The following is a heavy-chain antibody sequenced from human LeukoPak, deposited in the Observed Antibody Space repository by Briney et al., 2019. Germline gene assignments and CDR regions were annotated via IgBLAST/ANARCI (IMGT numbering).Heavy chain of an antibody. J-gene: IGHJ6*03. D-gene: IGHD6-6*01. Sequence: ASVKVSCKASGYTFTGYYMHWVRQAPGQGLEWMGWINPNSGGTNYAQKFQGRVTMTRDTSISTAYMELSRLRSDDTAVYYCARDAGRYGSSSLVGSDYYYMDVWGKGTTVTVSS. CDR1: GYTFTGYY. CDR3: ARDAGRYGSSSLVGSDYYYMDV. V-gene: IGHV1-2*02. CDR2: INPNSGGT.